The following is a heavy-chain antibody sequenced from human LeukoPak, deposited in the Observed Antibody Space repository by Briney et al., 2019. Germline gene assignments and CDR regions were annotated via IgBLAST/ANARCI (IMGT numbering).Heavy chain of an antibody. CDR1: GGSISSYY. CDR2: INHSGST. J-gene: IGHJ4*02. V-gene: IGHV4-34*01. D-gene: IGHD2-2*01. Sequence: SETLSLTCTVSGGSISSYYWSWIRQPPGKGLEWIGEINHSGSTNYNPSLKSRATISVDTSKNQFSLKLSSVTAADTAVYYCARRRLKGPAAILGWGQGTLVTVSS. CDR3: ARRRLKGPAAILG.